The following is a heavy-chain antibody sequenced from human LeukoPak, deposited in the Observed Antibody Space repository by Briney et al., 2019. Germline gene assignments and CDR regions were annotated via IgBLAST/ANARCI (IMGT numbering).Heavy chain of an antibody. D-gene: IGHD6-13*01. V-gene: IGHV4-39*01. CDR2: IYSSGST. CDR3: ARLHSTHSSNS. J-gene: IGHJ4*02. CDR1: GGSIDSSSYY. Sequence: SETLSLTCTVSGGSIDSSSYYRGWIRQPPGKGLEWIGSIYSSGSTYYNPSLKSRVTISVDTSKNQFSLRQSSVTAADTAVYYCARLHSTHSSNSWGQGTLVTVSS.